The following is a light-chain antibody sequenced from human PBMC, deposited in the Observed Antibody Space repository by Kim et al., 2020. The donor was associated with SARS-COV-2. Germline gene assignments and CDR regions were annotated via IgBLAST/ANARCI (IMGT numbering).Light chain of an antibody. J-gene: IGLJ2*01. Sequence: SYELTQPPSVSVSPGQTVTLTCSGDKLGEKYSCWYQQKSGQSPILLIYQDFKRPSGIPDRFSGSNFGNTATLTISGTQTVDEADYYCQAWDSGTVVFGGGNQLTVL. CDR3: QAWDSGTVV. V-gene: IGLV3-1*01. CDR2: QDF. CDR1: KLGEKY.